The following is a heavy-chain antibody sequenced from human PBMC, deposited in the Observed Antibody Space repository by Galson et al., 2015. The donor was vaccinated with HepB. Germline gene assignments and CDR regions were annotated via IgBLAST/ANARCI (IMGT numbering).Heavy chain of an antibody. D-gene: IGHD3-10*01. V-gene: IGHV4-61*08. CDR1: GGSISSGGYS. CDR3: ARGEYGSGSYYPLFDY. CDR2: IYYSRST. Sequence: LSLTCAVSGGSISSGGYSWSWIRQPPGKGLEWIGYIYYSRSTNYNPSLKSRVTISVDTSKNQFSLKLSSVTAADTAVYYCARGEYGSGSYYPLFDYWGQGTLVTVSS. J-gene: IGHJ4*02.